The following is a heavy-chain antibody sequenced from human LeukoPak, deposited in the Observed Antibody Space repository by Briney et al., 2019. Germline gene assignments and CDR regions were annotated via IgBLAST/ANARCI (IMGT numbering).Heavy chain of an antibody. J-gene: IGHJ3*02. CDR1: GFTVSSNY. CDR2: IYSGGST. V-gene: IGHV3-53*01. Sequence: GGSLRLSCAASGFTVSSNYMSWVRQAPGKGLEWVSVIYSGGSTYYADSVKGRFTISRDNSKNTLYLQMNSLRAEDTAVYYCARGNSWIQLWPSGDAFDIWGQGTMVTVSS. CDR3: ARGNSWIQLWPSGDAFDI. D-gene: IGHD5-18*01.